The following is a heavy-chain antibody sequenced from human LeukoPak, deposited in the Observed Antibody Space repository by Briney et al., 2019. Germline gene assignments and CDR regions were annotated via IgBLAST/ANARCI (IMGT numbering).Heavy chain of an antibody. CDR1: GFTFSDYY. D-gene: IGHD1-26*01. CDR3: ARSIVGATIEGFDY. V-gene: IGHV3-11*01. J-gene: IGHJ4*02. CDR2: ISSSGSTI. Sequence: GGSLRLSCAASGFTFSDYYMSWIRQAPGKGLEWVSYISSSGSTIYYADSVKGRFTISRDNAKYSLYLQMYSLRAEDTAVYYCARSIVGATIEGFDYWGQGTLVTVSS.